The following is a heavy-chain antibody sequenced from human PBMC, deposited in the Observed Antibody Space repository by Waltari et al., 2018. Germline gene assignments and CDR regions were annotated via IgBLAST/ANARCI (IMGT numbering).Heavy chain of an antibody. CDR1: GITFSRYW. CDR3: ARDPSPSRGYSGHDDC. CDR2: IKEDRSEK. D-gene: IGHD5-12*01. J-gene: IGHJ4*02. Sequence: EMQLVESGGGLVQPGGSLRLSCAASGITFSRYWMNWVRQAPGKGLEWVANIKEDRSEKYYVDSVKGRFTISRDNAKNSLYLQMNSLRAEDTALYYCARDPSPSRGYSGHDDCLGQGTLVTVSS. V-gene: IGHV3-7*01.